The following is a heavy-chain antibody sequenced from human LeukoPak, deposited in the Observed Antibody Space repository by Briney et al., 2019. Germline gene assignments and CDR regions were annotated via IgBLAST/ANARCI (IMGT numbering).Heavy chain of an antibody. CDR3: ARAVLLWFGELDN. CDR1: GFTVSSNY. J-gene: IGHJ4*02. D-gene: IGHD3-10*01. V-gene: IGHV3-66*01. CDR2: IYSSGST. Sequence: GGSLRLSCAASGFTVSSNYMSWVRQAPGKGLEWVSVIYSSGSTYYADSVKGRFTISRDNSKNTLYLQMNSLRAEDTAVYYCARAVLLWFGELDNWGQGTLVTVSS.